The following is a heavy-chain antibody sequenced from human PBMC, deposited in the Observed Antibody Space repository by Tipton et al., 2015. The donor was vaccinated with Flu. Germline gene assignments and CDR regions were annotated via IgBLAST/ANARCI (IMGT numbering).Heavy chain of an antibody. D-gene: IGHD2/OR15-2a*01. CDR1: GFTFSSYA. V-gene: IGHV3-23*01. CDR2: ISGSGGST. Sequence: SLRLSCAASGFTFSSYAMSWVRQTPGKGLEWVSAISGSGGSTYYADSVKGRFTISRDNSKNTLYLQMNSLRAEDTAVYYCAKDRAFRAGYYSDYWGRGTLVPVSS. CDR3: AKDRAFRAGYYSDY. J-gene: IGHJ2*01.